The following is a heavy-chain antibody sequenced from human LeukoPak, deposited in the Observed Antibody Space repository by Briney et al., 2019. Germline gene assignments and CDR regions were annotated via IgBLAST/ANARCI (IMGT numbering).Heavy chain of an antibody. CDR3: ARVNCSGGSCYYYYYYGMDV. CDR1: GGSFSGYY. V-gene: IGHV4-34*01. D-gene: IGHD2-15*01. J-gene: IGHJ6*02. CDR2: INHSGST. Sequence: SETLSLTCAVSGGSFSGYYWSWIRQPPGKGLEWIGEINHSGSTNYNPSLKSRVTISVDTSKNQFSLKLSSVTAADTAVYYCARVNCSGGSCYYYYYYGMDVWGQGTTVTISS.